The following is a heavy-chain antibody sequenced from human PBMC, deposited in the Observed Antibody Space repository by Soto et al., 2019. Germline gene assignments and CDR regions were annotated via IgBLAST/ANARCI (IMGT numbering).Heavy chain of an antibody. CDR3: ARDTAPSDV. CDR1: GYTFTSYA. V-gene: IGHV1-3*01. Sequence: QVQLVQSGAEVKKPGASVKVSCKASGYTFTSYAMHWVRQAPGQRLEWMGWINAGNGNTKYSQKFQGRATITRDTSASTAYMELSSQRSEDTAVYYCARDTAPSDVWGQGTTVTVSS. D-gene: IGHD4-17*01. J-gene: IGHJ6*02. CDR2: INAGNGNT.